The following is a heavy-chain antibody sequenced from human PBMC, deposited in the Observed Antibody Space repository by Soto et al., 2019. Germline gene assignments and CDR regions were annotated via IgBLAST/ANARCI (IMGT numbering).Heavy chain of an antibody. CDR2: INIRGTAT. CDR3: AREGDGEFFHHHYFYHIDV. D-gene: IGHD3-10*01. V-gene: IGHV3-74*03. Sequence: EVQLVESGGGLVQPGGSLRLSCAASGFTFSDCWMQWVRQAPGQGLVWVARINIRGTATTYADSVKGRFTISRDDAKDTLYLQMNGLRAEDTGVYYCAREGDGEFFHHHYFYHIDVWGKGTTVSVSS. CDR1: GFTFSDCW. J-gene: IGHJ6*03.